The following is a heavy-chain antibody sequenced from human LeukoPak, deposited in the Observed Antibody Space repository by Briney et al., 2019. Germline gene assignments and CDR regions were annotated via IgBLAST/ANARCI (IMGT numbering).Heavy chain of an antibody. CDR1: GFTFGSYS. D-gene: IGHD3-9*01. CDR2: ISSSSSYI. Sequence: GGSLRLSCAASGFTFGSYSMNWVRQAPGKGLEWVSSISSSSSYIYYADSVKGRFTISRDNAKNSLYLQMNSLRAEDTAVYYCVPDNTFDWLLFHKSYYFDYWGQGTLVTVSS. J-gene: IGHJ4*02. CDR3: VPDNTFDWLLFHKSYYFDY. V-gene: IGHV3-21*01.